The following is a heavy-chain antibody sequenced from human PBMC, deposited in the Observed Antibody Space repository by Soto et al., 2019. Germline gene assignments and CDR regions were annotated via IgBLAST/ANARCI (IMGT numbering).Heavy chain of an antibody. CDR3: ARESLHYYYGMDV. J-gene: IGHJ6*02. CDR2: ISYDGSNK. Sequence: GGSLRLSCAASGFTFISDGMHWVRQAPGKGLEWVAVISYDGSNKYYADSVKGRFTISRDNSKNTLYLQMNSLRAEDTAVYYCARESLHYYYGMDVWGQGTTVTVSS. CDR1: GFTFISDG. V-gene: IGHV3-30*03.